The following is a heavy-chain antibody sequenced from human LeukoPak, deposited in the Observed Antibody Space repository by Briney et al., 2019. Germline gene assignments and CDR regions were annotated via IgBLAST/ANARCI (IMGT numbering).Heavy chain of an antibody. CDR3: TTCTRDSSGWFDN. CDR1: GFTVSNAW. D-gene: IGHD6-19*01. V-gene: IGHV3-15*01. J-gene: IGHJ4*02. Sequence: GGSLRLSCAASGFTVSNAWMGWVRQAPGEGLEWVGRIKSKTDGETIHYAAPVKGRFTISRDDSKNTLYLQMNSLNTEDTAVYYCTTCTRDSSGWFDNWGQGTLATVSS. CDR2: IKSKTDGETI.